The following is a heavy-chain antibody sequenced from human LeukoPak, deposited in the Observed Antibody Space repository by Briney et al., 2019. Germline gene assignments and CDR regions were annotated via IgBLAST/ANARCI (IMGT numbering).Heavy chain of an antibody. J-gene: IGHJ4*02. Sequence: GGSLRLSCAASGFTFSSYAMSWVRQAPGKGLEWVSAISGSGGSTYYADSVKGRFTISRDNSKNTLYLQMNSLRAEDTAVYYCAKDLWRNKAAAVADYWGQGTLVTVSS. CDR1: GFTFSSYA. CDR3: AKDLWRNKAAAVADY. D-gene: IGHD6-13*01. V-gene: IGHV3-23*01. CDR2: ISGSGGST.